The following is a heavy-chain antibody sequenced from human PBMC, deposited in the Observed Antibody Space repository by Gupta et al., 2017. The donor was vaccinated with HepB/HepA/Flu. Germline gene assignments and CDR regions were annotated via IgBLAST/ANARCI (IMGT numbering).Heavy chain of an antibody. Sequence: QVQLQESGPGLVKPPETLSLTCTVSGGSISSIGFHWGWIRQSPDKGLEWIGSIHYSGSTYYNPSLKSRVTVSVDTSKNQFSLKLSSVTAADTAVYYCSRLVASGYVTYWGQGTVVTVSS. CDR2: IHYSGST. D-gene: IGHD5-12*01. V-gene: IGHV4-39*01. J-gene: IGHJ4*02. CDR3: SRLVASGYVTY. CDR1: GGSISSIGFH.